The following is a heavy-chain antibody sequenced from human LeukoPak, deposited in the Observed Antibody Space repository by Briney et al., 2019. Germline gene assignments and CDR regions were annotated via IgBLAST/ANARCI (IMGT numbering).Heavy chain of an antibody. J-gene: IGHJ4*02. CDR1: GFTFSSYS. CDR3: AKDRRAGDPYYFDY. D-gene: IGHD7-27*01. Sequence: GGSLRLSCAASGFTFSSYSMNWARQAPGKGLEWVSAISGSGGSTYYADSVKGRFTISRDNSKNTLYLQMNSLRAEDTAVYYCAKDRRAGDPYYFDYWGQGTLVTVSS. V-gene: IGHV3-23*01. CDR2: ISGSGGST.